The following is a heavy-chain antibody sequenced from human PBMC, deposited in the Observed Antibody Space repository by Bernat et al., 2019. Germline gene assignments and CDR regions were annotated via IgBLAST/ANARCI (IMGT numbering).Heavy chain of an antibody. J-gene: IGHJ4*02. V-gene: IGHV3-33*01. CDR3: ARRYCVSTSCYGSIDY. Sequence: QVQLVESGGGVVQPGRSLRLSCAASGFTFSSFGMHWVRQAPGKGLEWVAVIWYDGSKKYYADSVNGRFTISRDNSKNTLYLQMNSLRAEDTAVYYCARRYCVSTSCYGSIDYWGQGTLVTVSS. D-gene: IGHD2-2*01. CDR2: IWYDGSKK. CDR1: GFTFSSFG.